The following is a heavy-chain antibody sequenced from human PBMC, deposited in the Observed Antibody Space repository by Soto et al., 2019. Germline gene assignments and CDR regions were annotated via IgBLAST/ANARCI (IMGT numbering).Heavy chain of an antibody. Sequence: EVQLVESGGGLVKPGGYLRLSCAASGFTFLNTWMTWVRQAPGKGLEWVGRLKSKTDGGTTDYAAPAKGRFTISRDESKDRRYQKLNSMKIEDTVVYYCTTLGYCNGTNCYRGTYFDYGGQGTLVTVSS. CDR2: LKSKTDGGTT. D-gene: IGHD2-2*02. CDR1: GFTFLNTW. J-gene: IGHJ4*02. V-gene: IGHV3-15*01. CDR3: TTLGYCNGTNCYRGTYFDY.